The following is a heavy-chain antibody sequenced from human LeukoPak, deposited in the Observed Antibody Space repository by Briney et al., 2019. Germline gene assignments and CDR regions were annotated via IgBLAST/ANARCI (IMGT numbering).Heavy chain of an antibody. V-gene: IGHV3-64D*06. CDR2: ISGNGGST. D-gene: IGHD3-16*01. Sequence: QPGGSLRLSCSASGFTFSSYAMDWVRQAPGKGLEYVSTISGNGGSTYYADSVKGRFTISRDDSKNTLYLRMSSLRAEDTAVYYCVKEGDYGYYFDYWGQGTLVTVSS. CDR1: GFTFSSYA. CDR3: VKEGDYGYYFDY. J-gene: IGHJ4*02.